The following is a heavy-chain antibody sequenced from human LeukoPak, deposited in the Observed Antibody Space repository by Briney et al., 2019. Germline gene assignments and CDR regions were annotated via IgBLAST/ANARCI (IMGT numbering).Heavy chain of an antibody. Sequence: SETLSLTCSVSGGSVRSDISHWSWIRQPPGKGLEWIGYVHYGGSANYNPSLESRVTMSLDKSKNQFSLELTSVTAADTAVYYCARNRGWYATDVWGQGAAVTVSS. CDR3: ARNRGWYATDV. CDR1: GGSVRSDISH. CDR2: VHYGGSA. V-gene: IGHV4-61*01. D-gene: IGHD6-19*01. J-gene: IGHJ6*02.